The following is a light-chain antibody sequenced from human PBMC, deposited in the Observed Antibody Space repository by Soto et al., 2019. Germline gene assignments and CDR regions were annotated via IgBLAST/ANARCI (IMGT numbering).Light chain of an antibody. CDR3: QHYTSDSEA. CDR2: KAS. J-gene: IGKJ1*01. V-gene: IGKV1-5*03. CDR1: QTISSW. Sequence: DIQMTQAPSTLSGSVGDRVTITCRASQTISSWLAWYQQKPGTAPKLLSYKASTLKSGVPSRFSGSGSGTEFTLTISSLQPDDFATYYCQHYTSDSEAFGQGTKVELK.